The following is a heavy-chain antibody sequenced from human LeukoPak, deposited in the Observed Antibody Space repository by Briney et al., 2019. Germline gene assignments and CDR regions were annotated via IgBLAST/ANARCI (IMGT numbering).Heavy chain of an antibody. Sequence: GGSLRLSCAASGFTFSSDAMSWVRQAPGKGLEWVSVISYDGSYKYYADSVKGRFTISRDNSKNTLYLQMNSLRPEDTAVYYCARDLHCSGGSCYSGLHYWGQGTLVTVSS. D-gene: IGHD2-15*01. J-gene: IGHJ4*02. CDR1: GFTFSSDA. V-gene: IGHV3-30*04. CDR2: ISYDGSYK. CDR3: ARDLHCSGGSCYSGLHY.